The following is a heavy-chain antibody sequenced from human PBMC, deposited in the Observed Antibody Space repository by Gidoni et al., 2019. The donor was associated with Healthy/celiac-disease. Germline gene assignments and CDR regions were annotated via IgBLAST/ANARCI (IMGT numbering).Heavy chain of an antibody. CDR2: IIPIFGTA. Sequence: QVQLVQSGDEVKKPGSSVKVSCKASGGTFSSYAISWVRQAPGQGLEWMGGIIPIFGTANYAQKFQGRVTITADESTSTAYMELSSLRPEDTAVYYCATGTRGYSYGFNWFDPWGQGTLVTVSS. J-gene: IGHJ5*02. D-gene: IGHD5-18*01. V-gene: IGHV1-69*01. CDR3: ATGTRGYSYGFNWFDP. CDR1: GGTFSSYA.